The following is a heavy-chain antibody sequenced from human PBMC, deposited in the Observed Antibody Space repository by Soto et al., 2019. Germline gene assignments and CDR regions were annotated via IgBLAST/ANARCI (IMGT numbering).Heavy chain of an antibody. CDR2: IFPGDSDT. J-gene: IGHJ6*02. CDR3: ARQYWNDYYYYYGMDV. CDR1: GYSFTNYW. Sequence: PGESLKISCKGSGYSFTNYWIGWVRQKPGKGLEWMGTIFPGDSDTRYSPSFQGQVTISADKSISTAYLQWSSLKASDTAMYYCARQYWNDYYYYYGMDVWGQGTTVTVSS. D-gene: IGHD1-1*01. V-gene: IGHV5-51*01.